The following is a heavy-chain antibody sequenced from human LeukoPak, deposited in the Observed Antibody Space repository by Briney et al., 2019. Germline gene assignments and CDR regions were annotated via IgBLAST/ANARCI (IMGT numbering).Heavy chain of an antibody. J-gene: IGHJ3*02. CDR1: GYSISSGYY. Sequence: PSETLSLTCAVSGYSISSGYYWGWIRQPPGKVLVWIGSIYHSGSTYYNPSLKSRVTISVDTSKNQFSLKLSSVTAADTAVYYCARLGGSYINAFDIWGQGTMVTVSS. CDR2: IYHSGST. V-gene: IGHV4-38-2*01. D-gene: IGHD1-26*01. CDR3: ARLGGSYINAFDI.